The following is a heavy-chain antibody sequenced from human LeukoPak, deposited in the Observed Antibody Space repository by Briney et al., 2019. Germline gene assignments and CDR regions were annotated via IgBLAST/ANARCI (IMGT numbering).Heavy chain of an antibody. CDR2: ISPNTGST. J-gene: IGHJ4*02. Sequence: ASVKVSCQTSGYTFTGYYLHWVRQAPGQGLEWMGWISPNTGSTKYAQKFHGRVAMTRDTSISIAYMELSRLRSDDTAVYYCARGLYNTYPEDYWGQGTLVTVCS. D-gene: IGHD2-2*02. CDR3: ARGLYNTYPEDY. V-gene: IGHV1-2*02. CDR1: GYTFTGYY.